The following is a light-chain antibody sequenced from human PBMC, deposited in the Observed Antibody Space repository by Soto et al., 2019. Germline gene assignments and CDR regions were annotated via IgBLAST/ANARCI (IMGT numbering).Light chain of an antibody. CDR3: CSYAGTYSWM. Sequence: QSVLTQPRSVSGSPGQSVTISCTGASSDVGAYDYVSWHQQHPGKAPKLIIFYVSKRPSGVPDRFSGSRSGNTASLTISGLQAEDEADYYCCSYAGTYSWMFGGGTKLTVL. V-gene: IGLV2-11*01. J-gene: IGLJ3*02. CDR1: SSDVGAYDY. CDR2: YVS.